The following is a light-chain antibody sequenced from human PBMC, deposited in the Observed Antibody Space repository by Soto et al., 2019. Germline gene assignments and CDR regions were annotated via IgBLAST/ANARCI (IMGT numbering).Light chain of an antibody. Sequence: DIQMTQSPSSLSASVGDRVTITCRASQSISTFLNSYQQKPGKAPKLLIYAASSLQSGVPLRFSGSGSGPDFTLTISSLQPEDFATDYCQQSYSIPLTFGGGTKVEIK. CDR2: AAS. CDR1: QSISTF. CDR3: QQSYSIPLT. V-gene: IGKV1-39*01. J-gene: IGKJ4*01.